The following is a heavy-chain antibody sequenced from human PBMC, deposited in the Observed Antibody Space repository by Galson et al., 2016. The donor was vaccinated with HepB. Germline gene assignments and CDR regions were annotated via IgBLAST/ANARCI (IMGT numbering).Heavy chain of an antibody. D-gene: IGHD3-10*01. CDR1: GLSFSSHD. J-gene: IGHJ6*02. V-gene: IGHV3-33*08. Sequence: SLRLSCAASGLSFSSHDMHWVRQVPVKGLEWVAVIHYDGIATFYADSVMGRFTISRDNAKNSLYLQMNSLTTEDTAVYFCARRLDTQGRIGGWAWGMDVWGQGTTVTVSS. CDR3: ARRLDTQGRIGGWAWGMDV. CDR2: IHYDGIAT.